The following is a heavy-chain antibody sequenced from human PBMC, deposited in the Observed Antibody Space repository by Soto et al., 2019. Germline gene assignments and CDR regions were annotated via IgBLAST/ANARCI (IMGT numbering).Heavy chain of an antibody. CDR3: ARGGDYRAYYYYYCMDV. Sequence: ASVKVSCKASGYTFTSYAMHWVRQAPGQRLEWMGWINAGNGNTKYSQKFQGRVTITRDTSASTAYMELSSLRSEDTAVYYCARGGDYRAYYYYYCMDVWGKGTRVTVSS. CDR1: GYTFTSYA. J-gene: IGHJ6*03. CDR2: INAGNGNT. V-gene: IGHV1-3*01. D-gene: IGHD4-17*01.